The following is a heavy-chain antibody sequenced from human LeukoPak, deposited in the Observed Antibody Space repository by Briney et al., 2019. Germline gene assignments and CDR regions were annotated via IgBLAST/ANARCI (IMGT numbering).Heavy chain of an antibody. Sequence: ASVKVSCKASGYTFTSYYMHWVRQAPGQGLEWMGWINPNSGGTNYAQKFQGRVTMTRDTSISTAYMELSRLRSDDTAVYYCARLADYGDYENFDYWGQGTLVTVSS. V-gene: IGHV1-2*02. CDR1: GYTFTSYY. D-gene: IGHD4-17*01. CDR2: INPNSGGT. CDR3: ARLADYGDYENFDY. J-gene: IGHJ4*02.